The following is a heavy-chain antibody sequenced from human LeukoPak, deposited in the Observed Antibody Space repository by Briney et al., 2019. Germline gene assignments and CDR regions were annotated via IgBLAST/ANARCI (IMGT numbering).Heavy chain of an antibody. V-gene: IGHV3-21*01. CDR1: GFTFSNAW. CDR2: ISSSSSYI. D-gene: IGHD1-26*01. Sequence: GGSLRLSCAASGFTFSNAWMSWVRQTPGKGLEWVSSISSSSSYIFYADSVKGRFTISRDNARNSVYLQMNSLRAEDTAVYYCARSYMVGTTTRALDIWGQGTMLTVSS. CDR3: ARSYMVGTTTRALDI. J-gene: IGHJ3*02.